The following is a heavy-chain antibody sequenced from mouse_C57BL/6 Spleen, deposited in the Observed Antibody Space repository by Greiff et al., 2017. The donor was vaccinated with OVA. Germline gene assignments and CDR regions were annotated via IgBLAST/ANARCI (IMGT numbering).Heavy chain of an antibody. Sequence: VQLQQSGPELVKISCKASGYAFSSSWMNWVKQRPGKGLEWIGRIYPGDGDTNYNGKFKGKATLTADKSSSTAYMQLSSLTSEDSAVYFCANYYGSSYYAMDYWGQGTSVTVSS. CDR1: GYAFSSSW. D-gene: IGHD1-1*01. J-gene: IGHJ4*01. CDR2: IYPGDGDT. V-gene: IGHV1-82*01. CDR3: ANYYGSSYYAMDY.